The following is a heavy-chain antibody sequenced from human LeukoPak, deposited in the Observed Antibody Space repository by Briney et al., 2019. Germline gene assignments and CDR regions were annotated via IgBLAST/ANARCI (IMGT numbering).Heavy chain of an antibody. Sequence: GGSLRLSCVASDFTFHRNNIKWVRQAPGKGLEWVSAISGSGGSTYYADSVKGRFTISRDNSKDTLYLQMNSLRAEDTAVYYCAKSYDRSSWSPIDYWGQGTLVTVSS. D-gene: IGHD6-13*01. J-gene: IGHJ4*02. CDR2: ISGSGGST. CDR3: AKSYDRSSWSPIDY. V-gene: IGHV3-23*01. CDR1: DFTFHRNN.